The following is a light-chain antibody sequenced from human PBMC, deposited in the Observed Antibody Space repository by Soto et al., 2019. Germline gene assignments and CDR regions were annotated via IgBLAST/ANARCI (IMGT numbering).Light chain of an antibody. CDR3: KQFSNSLN. J-gene: IGKJ5*01. V-gene: IGKV3-20*01. Sequence: ETVLTQSPGTLSLSPGERATLSCRASQNVRNNNLAWYQQKPGQPPRLLIYDASSRATGIPDRFSGSGSGTDFTLTISRLEPEDFAVYYCKQFSNSLNFGQGTRLEIK. CDR2: DAS. CDR1: QNVRNNN.